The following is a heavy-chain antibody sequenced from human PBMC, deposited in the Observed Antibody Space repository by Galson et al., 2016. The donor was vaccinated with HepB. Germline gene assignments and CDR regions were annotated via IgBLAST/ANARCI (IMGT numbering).Heavy chain of an antibody. D-gene: IGHD6-13*01. V-gene: IGHV3-30-3*01. J-gene: IGHJ4*02. CDR3: AREVAAASNRFDY. Sequence: SLRLSCAASGFTFNIYNMHWVRQAPGKGLEWVALISYDGSNKYNAAVKGRFTLSRDNSRNTLFLQMNSLRAEDTGVYYCAREVAAASNRFDYWGQGTLVTVSS. CDR1: GFTFNIYN. CDR2: ISYDGSNK.